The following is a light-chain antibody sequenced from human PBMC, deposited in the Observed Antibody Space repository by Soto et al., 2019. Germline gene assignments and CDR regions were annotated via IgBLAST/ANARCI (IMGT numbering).Light chain of an antibody. CDR1: SSDVGGHNY. J-gene: IGLJ1*01. CDR2: EVS. V-gene: IGLV2-14*01. Sequence: QSALTQPASVSGSPGQSITISCTGTSSDVGGHNYVSWYQQHPGKAPKLIISEVSNRPSGVSNRFSGSKSGNTASLTISGLQAEDEADYYCSSYTSSSIDYVFGTGTKVTVL. CDR3: SSYTSSSIDYV.